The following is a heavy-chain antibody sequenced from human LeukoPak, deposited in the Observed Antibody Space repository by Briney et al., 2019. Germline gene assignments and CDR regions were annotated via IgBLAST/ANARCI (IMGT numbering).Heavy chain of an antibody. Sequence: ASVKVSCKASGYTFTAYYIHWLGQAPGQGPEWMGWIKPDSGSSHYAQKFQGRVTMTRDTSSNSAYMDLTRLKSDDTALYYCARTRVPIAVAGLYYFDYWGQGALVTVSS. CDR1: GYTFTAYY. CDR2: IKPDSGSS. J-gene: IGHJ4*02. V-gene: IGHV1-2*02. D-gene: IGHD6-19*01. CDR3: ARTRVPIAVAGLYYFDY.